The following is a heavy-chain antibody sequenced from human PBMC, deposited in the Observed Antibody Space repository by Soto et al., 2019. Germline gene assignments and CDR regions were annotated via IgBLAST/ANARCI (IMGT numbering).Heavy chain of an antibody. CDR3: ARSLATTVSALGY. J-gene: IGHJ4*02. D-gene: IGHD4-17*01. V-gene: IGHV3-30-3*01. Sequence: QVQLLQSGGGVVQAGNSLRLSCTASGLTFTSSSFHWVRQAPGKGLEWVTVISENGDRQYSTESVRGRFLISRDSCKNTVYLQTSRLRPEDTCVYFCARSLATTVSALGYWGQGALVTVSS. CDR1: GLTFTSSS. CDR2: ISENGDRQ.